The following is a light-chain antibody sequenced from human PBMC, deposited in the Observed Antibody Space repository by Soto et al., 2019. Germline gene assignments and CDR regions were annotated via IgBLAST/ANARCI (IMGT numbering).Light chain of an antibody. Sequence: DVVLTQSPFHLSVTLGQPASISCRSTQSLVYSDGNTYLSWLHQRPGQSPRRLIYKVSNRDSGVPDRFSGSGSGTDFTLRISRVEAADVGVYYCMQGTHWPWTFGQGTKVEIK. CDR2: KVS. CDR3: MQGTHWPWT. J-gene: IGKJ1*01. CDR1: QSLVYSDGNTY. V-gene: IGKV2-30*01.